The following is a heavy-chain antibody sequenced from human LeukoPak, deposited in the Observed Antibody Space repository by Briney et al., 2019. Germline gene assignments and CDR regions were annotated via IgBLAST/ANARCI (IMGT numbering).Heavy chain of an antibody. J-gene: IGHJ4*02. D-gene: IGHD2/OR15-2a*01. V-gene: IGHV5-51*01. CDR3: ARRRRYCTSTTCYDDFFDY. Sequence: GESLKISCEGSGYNYVIHWIAWVRQKPGQGLEWMGSIYPGDSDTRYSPSFQGQATISVDKSNNTAYLQWSGLKASDAAIYYCARRRRYCTSTTCYDDFFDYWGQGTLVTVSS. CDR2: IYPGDSDT. CDR1: GYNYVIHW.